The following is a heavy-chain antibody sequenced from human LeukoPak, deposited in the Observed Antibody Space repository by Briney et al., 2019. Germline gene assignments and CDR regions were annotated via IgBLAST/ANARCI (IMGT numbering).Heavy chain of an antibody. CDR2: IKEDGSEK. J-gene: IGHJ3*02. Sequence: GGSLRVSCAGYGFTFGNYWIAWVRQAPGKGLEWVANIKEDGSEKYYLDSVEGRFTISRDSAKSSVYLQMNSLRAEDTAVYYCAGRIFDIWGQGTMVTVSS. CDR1: GFTFGNYW. CDR3: AGRIFDI. V-gene: IGHV3-7*01.